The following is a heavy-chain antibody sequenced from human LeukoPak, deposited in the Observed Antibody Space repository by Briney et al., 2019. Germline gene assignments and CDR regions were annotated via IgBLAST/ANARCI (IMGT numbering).Heavy chain of an antibody. CDR3: ARLNYDFWSGYYSQEVGAFDI. J-gene: IGHJ3*02. CDR1: GYSLTSYW. D-gene: IGHD3-3*01. Sequence: GESLKISWKGSGYSLTSYWIGWVRQMPGKGLEGMVIIYSGDSDTRYSPSFQGQVTISADKSISTAYLQWSSLKASDTAMYYCARLNYDFWSGYYSQEVGAFDIWGQGTMVTVSS. V-gene: IGHV5-51*01. CDR2: IYSGDSDT.